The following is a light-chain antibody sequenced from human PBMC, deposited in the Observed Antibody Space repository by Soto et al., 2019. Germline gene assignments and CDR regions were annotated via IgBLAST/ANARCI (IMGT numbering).Light chain of an antibody. CDR1: QIVTSH. J-gene: IGKJ4*01. CDR2: RAS. Sequence: EIVVTQSPPTLSLSPGERATLPCRASQIVTSHLAWYQQKPAQAPRLLIYRASSRATGIPARFSASGSGTEFTLTISSLQSEDFAVYHCQQYDKWPLTFGGGTKVEIK. V-gene: IGKV3-15*01. CDR3: QQYDKWPLT.